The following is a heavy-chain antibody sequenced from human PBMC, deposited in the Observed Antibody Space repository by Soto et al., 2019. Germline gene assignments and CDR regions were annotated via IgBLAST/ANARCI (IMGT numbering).Heavy chain of an antibody. CDR1: GYNFTSYW. V-gene: IGHV5-51*01. CDR2: IYPGDSDT. J-gene: IGHJ6*02. D-gene: IGHD3-3*01. Sequence: GESLKISCKASGYNFTSYWIAWVRQMPGESLEWMEIIYPGDSDTRYSPSFQGQVTISADKSINSVYLQWSSLKASDTATYYCARLGFNYDFLSGYYNVHHYYGIDVWGQGTTVTVSS. CDR3: ARLGFNYDFLSGYYNVHHYYGIDV.